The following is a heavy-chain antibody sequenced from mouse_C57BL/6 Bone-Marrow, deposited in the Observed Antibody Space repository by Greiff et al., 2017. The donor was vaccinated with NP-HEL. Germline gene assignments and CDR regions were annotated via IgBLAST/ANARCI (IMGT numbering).Heavy chain of an antibody. CDR2: ISTLAYSI. J-gene: IGHJ4*01. Sequence: EVQVVESGGGLVQPGGSLKLSCAASGFTFSDYGMAWVRQAPRKGPEWVAFISTLAYSIYYADNVKGRFTLSRENAKNTLYLEMSSLRAEDTAMYYCARTYDGAMDYWGQGTSVTVSS. V-gene: IGHV5-15*01. CDR3: ARTYDGAMDY. CDR1: GFTFSDYG. D-gene: IGHD2-12*01.